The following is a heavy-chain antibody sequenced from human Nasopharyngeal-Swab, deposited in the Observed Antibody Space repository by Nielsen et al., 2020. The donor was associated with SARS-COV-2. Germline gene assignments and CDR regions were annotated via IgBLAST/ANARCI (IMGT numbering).Heavy chain of an antibody. CDR3: ATFEYSSSSAAFDI. CDR2: IYYSGST. J-gene: IGHJ3*02. CDR1: GGSISSSSYY. V-gene: IGHV4-39*07. Sequence: GSLRLSCTVSGGSISSSSYYWGWIRQPPGKGLEWIGSIYYSGSTYYNPSLKSRVTISVDTSKNQFSRKLSSVTAADTAVYYCATFEYSSSSAAFDIWGQGTMVTVSS. D-gene: IGHD6-6*01.